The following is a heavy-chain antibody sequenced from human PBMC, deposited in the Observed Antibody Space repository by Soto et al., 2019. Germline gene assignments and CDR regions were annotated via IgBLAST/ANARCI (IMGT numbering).Heavy chain of an antibody. CDR1: GGSISSGGYY. V-gene: IGHV4-31*03. D-gene: IGHD3-22*01. CDR2: IYYSGST. J-gene: IGHJ6*02. Sequence: SETLSLTCTVSGGSISSGGYYWSWIRQHPGKGLEWIGYIYYSGSTYYNPSLKSRVTISVDTSKNQFSLKLSSVTAADTAVYYCARDREDYYDSSGPKPGYYYYGMDVWGQGTRVTVSS. CDR3: ARDREDYYDSSGPKPGYYYYGMDV.